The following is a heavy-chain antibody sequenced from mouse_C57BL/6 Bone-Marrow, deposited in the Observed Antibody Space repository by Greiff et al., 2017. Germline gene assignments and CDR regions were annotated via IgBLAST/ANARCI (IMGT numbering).Heavy chain of an antibody. D-gene: IGHD2-4*01. CDR3: ARRGVGDYDLHFDY. V-gene: IGHV1-81*01. Sequence: QVQLQQSGAELARPGASVKLSCKASGYTFTSYGISWVKQRTGQGLEWIGEIYPRSGNTYYNEKFKGKATLTADKSSSTAYMELRSLTSEDSAVYFCARRGVGDYDLHFDYWGQGTTLTVSS. J-gene: IGHJ2*01. CDR2: IYPRSGNT. CDR1: GYTFTSYG.